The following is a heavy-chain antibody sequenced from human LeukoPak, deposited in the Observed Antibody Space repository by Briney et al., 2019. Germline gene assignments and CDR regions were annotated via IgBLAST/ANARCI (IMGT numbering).Heavy chain of an antibody. Sequence: ASVKVSCKASGYTFTDYYIHWVRQAPGQGLEWMAWVNPNSGGTYYAQNFHDRITLTRDTSISTAYMELSRLRSDDTAIYYCARANALYCSSTSCLFDYWGQGTLVTVSS. D-gene: IGHD2-2*01. J-gene: IGHJ4*02. CDR3: ARANALYCSSTSCLFDY. V-gene: IGHV1-2*02. CDR2: VNPNSGGT. CDR1: GYTFTDYY.